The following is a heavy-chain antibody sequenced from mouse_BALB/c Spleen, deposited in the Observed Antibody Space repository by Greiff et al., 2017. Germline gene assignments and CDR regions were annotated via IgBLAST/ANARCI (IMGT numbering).Heavy chain of an antibody. CDR1: GFTFSSYA. D-gene: IGHD1-1*01. V-gene: IGHV5-9-4*01. Sequence: EVHLVESGGGLVKPGGSLKLSCAASGFTFSSYAMSWVRQSPEKRLEWVAEISSGGSYTYYPDTVTGRFTISRDNAKNTLYLEMSSLRSEDTAMYYCAKHYGSSYDAMDYWGQGTSVTVSS. CDR3: AKHYGSSYDAMDY. J-gene: IGHJ4*01. CDR2: ISSGGSYT.